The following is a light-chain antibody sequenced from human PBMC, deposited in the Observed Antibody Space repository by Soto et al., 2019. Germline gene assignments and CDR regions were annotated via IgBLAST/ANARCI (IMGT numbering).Light chain of an antibody. CDR3: SSYTSSTYV. CDR2: EVS. V-gene: IGLV2-14*01. CDR1: SRDVGGYNY. Sequence: QSALTQPASVSGSPGPSITISCTGTSRDVGGYNYVSWYQQQPGKAPKLMIYEVSNRPSGVSNRYSGSKSGNTASLTISGLQAEYEADYYGSSYTSSTYVFGTGTKLTVL. J-gene: IGLJ1*01.